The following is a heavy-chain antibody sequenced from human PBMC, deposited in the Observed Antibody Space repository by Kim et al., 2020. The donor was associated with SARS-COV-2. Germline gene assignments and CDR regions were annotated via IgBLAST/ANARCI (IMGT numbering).Heavy chain of an antibody. CDR1: GFNFQTYE. CDR2: ISTSGSKV. D-gene: IGHD3-3*01. Sequence: GGSLRLSCAASGFNFQTYEMNWVRQAPGKGLEWISYISTSGSKVFYLESVRGRFFISRDNAKNSLYLEMNSLTAEDTAVYYCARDLQDFWSGYLDVWGKGTTVTVSS. V-gene: IGHV3-48*03. CDR3: ARDLQDFWSGYLDV. J-gene: IGHJ6*03.